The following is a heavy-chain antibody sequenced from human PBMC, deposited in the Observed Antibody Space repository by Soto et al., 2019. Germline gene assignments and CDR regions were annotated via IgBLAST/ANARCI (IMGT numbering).Heavy chain of an antibody. J-gene: IGHJ4*02. V-gene: IGHV2-5*02. D-gene: IGHD3-16*01. CDR1: GFSLSTSGVG. Sequence: QITLKESGPTLVKPTQTLTLTCTFSGFSLSTSGVGVGWIRQPPGKALEWVALIYWDDAKEYSPSLKSRITTPKDTSKNQGAPTRTHLDPVATAPNSRANKGGGDRILDYWGQGTLVTVSS. CDR3: ANKGGGDRILDY. CDR2: IYWDDAK.